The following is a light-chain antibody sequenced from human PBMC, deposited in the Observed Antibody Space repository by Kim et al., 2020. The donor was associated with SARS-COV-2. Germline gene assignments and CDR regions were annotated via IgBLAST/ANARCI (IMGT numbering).Light chain of an antibody. V-gene: IGLV1-47*01. CDR3: AAWDDSLSGPV. J-gene: IGLJ3*02. CDR2: KID. CDR1: SSNIGKNA. Sequence: GQRVTLSCSGSSSNIGKNAVYWYQQLPGTAPKLLIYKIDQRPSGVPDRFSGSKSGPSASLAISGLRSEDEAAYYCAAWDDSLSGPVFGGGTQLTVL.